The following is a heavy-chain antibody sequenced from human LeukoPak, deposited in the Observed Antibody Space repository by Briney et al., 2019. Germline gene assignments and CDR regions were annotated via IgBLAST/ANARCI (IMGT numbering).Heavy chain of an antibody. CDR2: INPSSGRT. J-gene: IGHJ4*02. CDR1: GHTFTNYY. CDR3: TRDLTN. Sequence: ASVKVSCKASGHTFTNYYIHWVRQAPGQGLEWMGIINPSSGRTGYAQKFQGKVTMTSDTSTNTSYMDVSSLRSEDTAIYYCTRDLTNWGQGTLVTVSS. V-gene: IGHV1-46*03.